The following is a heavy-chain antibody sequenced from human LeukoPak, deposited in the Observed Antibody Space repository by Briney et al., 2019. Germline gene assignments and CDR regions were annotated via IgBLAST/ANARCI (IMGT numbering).Heavy chain of an antibody. J-gene: IGHJ4*02. CDR2: IGGSGGST. Sequence: GGSLRLSCAASGFTFSSYAMSWVRQAPGKGLEWVSSIGGSGGSTYYADSVKGRFTISRNNSKNTLYLQMNSLRAEDTAVYYCAKVETAAAATLRGFDYWGQGTLVTVSS. CDR3: AKVETAAAATLRGFDY. D-gene: IGHD6-13*01. CDR1: GFTFSSYA. V-gene: IGHV3-23*01.